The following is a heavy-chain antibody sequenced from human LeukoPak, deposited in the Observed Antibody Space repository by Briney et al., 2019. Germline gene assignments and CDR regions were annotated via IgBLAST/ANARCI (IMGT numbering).Heavy chain of an antibody. Sequence: PGGSLRLSCAASGFTFSTYWMSWVRQAPGKGLEWVANIKEDGSEKNYVDSVKGRFTISGDNAKNSLYLQMNTLRAEDTAVYYCASPYDDDTSAYRAFDIWGQGTVVTVSS. J-gene: IGHJ3*02. CDR1: GFTFSTYW. D-gene: IGHD3-22*01. CDR2: IKEDGSEK. V-gene: IGHV3-7*01. CDR3: ASPYDDDTSAYRAFDI.